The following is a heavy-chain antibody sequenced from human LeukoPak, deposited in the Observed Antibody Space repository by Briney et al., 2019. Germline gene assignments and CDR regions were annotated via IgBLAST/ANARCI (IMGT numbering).Heavy chain of an antibody. CDR2: IYSGGST. V-gene: IGHV3-53*01. Sequence: GGSLRLSCVASGFIVSGNYMSWVRQAPGKGLEWVSVIYSGGSTYYADSVKGRFTISRDNSKNTLYLQMNSLRAEDTAVYYCAKDPYSYASGSYLDYWGQGTLVTVSS. CDR1: GFIVSGNY. D-gene: IGHD3-10*01. CDR3: AKDPYSYASGSYLDY. J-gene: IGHJ4*02.